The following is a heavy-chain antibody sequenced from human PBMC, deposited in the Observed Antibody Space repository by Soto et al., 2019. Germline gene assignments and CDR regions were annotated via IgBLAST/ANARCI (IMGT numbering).Heavy chain of an antibody. CDR1: GDSISSGDYY. J-gene: IGHJ5*02. Sequence: QVQLQESGPGLVKHSQTLSLTCSVSGDSISSGDYYWSWIRQPPGKGLEWIGHIHYGGSTYYNPSMKSRVSMSVDTSKNQFSLKLSFVTAADTAVYYFARESGPGSYDWFDPWGQGPLVNVSS. CDR3: ARESGPGSYDWFDP. D-gene: IGHD3-10*01. V-gene: IGHV4-30-4*01. CDR2: IHYGGST.